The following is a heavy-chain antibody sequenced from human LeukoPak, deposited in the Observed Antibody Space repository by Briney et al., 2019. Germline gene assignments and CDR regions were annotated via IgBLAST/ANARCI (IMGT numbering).Heavy chain of an antibody. D-gene: IGHD2-21*02. Sequence: PGGSLRLACAASGFTFSSYGMPWVRQAPGKGLEWVAFIRYDGSDKYYADSVKGRFTISRDNSNNTLYLQMNSLRAEDTAVYYCARDLVVVTGISDYWGQGTLVTVSS. J-gene: IGHJ4*02. V-gene: IGHV3-30*02. CDR1: GFTFSSYG. CDR2: IRYDGSDK. CDR3: ARDLVVVTGISDY.